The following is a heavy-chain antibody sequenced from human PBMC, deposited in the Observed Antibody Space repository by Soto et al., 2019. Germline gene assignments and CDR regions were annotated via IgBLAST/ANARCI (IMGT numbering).Heavy chain of an antibody. Sequence: GGSLRLSCEVSGFRFSTYAIHWVRQAPGKGLEWVAVIWYDGSNKYYADSVKGRFTISRDNSKNTVYLEMNSLRAEDTAVYYCARDQNNYFDYWGQGTLVTVSS. CDR3: ARDQNNYFDY. CDR1: GFRFSTYA. J-gene: IGHJ4*02. V-gene: IGHV3-33*01. CDR2: IWYDGSNK.